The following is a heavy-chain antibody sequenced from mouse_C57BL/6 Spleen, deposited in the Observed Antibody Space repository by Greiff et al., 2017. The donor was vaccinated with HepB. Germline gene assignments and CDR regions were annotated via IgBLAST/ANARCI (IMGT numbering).Heavy chain of an antibody. CDR3: ARKRDYYGSSYDYFDY. J-gene: IGHJ2*01. V-gene: IGHV1-82*01. D-gene: IGHD1-1*01. CDR2: IYPGDGDT. Sequence: VQLQESGPELVKPGASVKISCKASGYAFSSSWMNWVKQRPGKGLEWIGRIYPGDGDTNYNGKFKGKATLTADKSSSTAYMQLSSLTSEDSAVYFCARKRDYYGSSYDYFDYWGQGTTLTVSS. CDR1: GYAFSSSW.